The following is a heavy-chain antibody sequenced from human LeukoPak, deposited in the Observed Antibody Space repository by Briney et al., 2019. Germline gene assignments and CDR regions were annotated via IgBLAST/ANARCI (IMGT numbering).Heavy chain of an antibody. V-gene: IGHV1-69*13. CDR3: ARYIPRGLGATTYFDL. J-gene: IGHJ2*01. Sequence: SVKVSCKASGGTFSSYAISWVRQAPGQGLEWMGGIIPIFGTANYAQKFQGRVTITADESTSTAYMELSSLSPEDTAVYYCARYIPRGLGATTYFDLWGRGTLVTVSS. D-gene: IGHD1-26*01. CDR1: GGTFSSYA. CDR2: IIPIFGTA.